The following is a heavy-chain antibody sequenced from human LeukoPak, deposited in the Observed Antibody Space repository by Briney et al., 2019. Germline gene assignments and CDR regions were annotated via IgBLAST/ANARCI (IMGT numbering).Heavy chain of an antibody. CDR2: IRYDGSSK. CDR1: GFTFSNYG. V-gene: IGHV3-30*02. Sequence: PGGSLRLSCAASGFTFSNYGMHWVRQAPGKGLEWVAFIRYDGSSKYYADSVKGRFTISRDNSKNTVYLQMNSLRAEDTAVYYCAKGPAVTTYEDAFDIWGQGTMVTVSS. CDR3: AKGPAVTTYEDAFDI. J-gene: IGHJ3*02. D-gene: IGHD4-17*01.